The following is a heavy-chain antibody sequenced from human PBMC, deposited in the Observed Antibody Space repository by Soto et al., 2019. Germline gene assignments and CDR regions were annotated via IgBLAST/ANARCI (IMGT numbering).Heavy chain of an antibody. D-gene: IGHD3-3*01. Sequence: EVQLLDSGGGLVQPGGSLRLSCAASGFTFSGYALTWVRQAPGKGLEWVSAISGGGDATFYAGSVKGRFPISRDNSKNTLYLQMNTLRAEDTAVYYCARKVSESTGRPDLWYFDLWGRGTLVTVSS. J-gene: IGHJ2*01. V-gene: IGHV3-23*01. CDR3: ARKVSESTGRPDLWYFDL. CDR2: ISGGGDAT. CDR1: GFTFSGYA.